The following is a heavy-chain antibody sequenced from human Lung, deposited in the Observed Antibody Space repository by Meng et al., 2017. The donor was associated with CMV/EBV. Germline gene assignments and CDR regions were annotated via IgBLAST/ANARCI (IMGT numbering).Heavy chain of an antibody. Sequence: SCNASRSTFTIYYRHWVRQAPGQGLEWMAIINPSGGSTSYAQKFQGRVTMTRDTSTSTVYMELSSLRSEDTAVYYCARDLGYNDDYWGQGTLVTVSS. CDR3: ARDLGYNDDY. CDR2: INPSGGST. V-gene: IGHV1-46*01. CDR1: RSTFTIYY. D-gene: IGHD5-24*01. J-gene: IGHJ4*02.